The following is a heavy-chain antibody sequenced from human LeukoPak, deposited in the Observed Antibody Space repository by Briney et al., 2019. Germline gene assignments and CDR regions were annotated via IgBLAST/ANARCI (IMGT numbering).Heavy chain of an antibody. CDR1: GYTFTDYY. D-gene: IGHD1-1*01. J-gene: IGHJ4*02. CDR2: INPNSGGT. CDR3: ARVSQLERGQPIDY. V-gene: IGHV1-2*02. Sequence: SVKVSCKASGYTFTDYYMHWVRQAPGQGLEWMGWINPNSGGTNYAQKFQGRVTMTRDTSISTAYMELSRLRSDDTAVYYCARVSQLERGQPIDYWGQGTLVTVSS.